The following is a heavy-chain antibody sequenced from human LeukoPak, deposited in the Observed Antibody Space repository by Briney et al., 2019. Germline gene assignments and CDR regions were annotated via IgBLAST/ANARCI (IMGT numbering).Heavy chain of an antibody. CDR2: ISHDGSIK. D-gene: IGHD4-23*01. CDR1: GFTFSNYG. CDR3: ARPPYGGNPSFDY. Sequence: GGSLRLSCAASGFTFSNYGMHWVRQAPGKGLEWVAVISHDGSIKYYEDSVKGRFTISRDNSKNTLYLQMNSLRAEDTAVYYCARPPYGGNPSFDYWGQGTLVTVSS. J-gene: IGHJ4*02. V-gene: IGHV3-30*03.